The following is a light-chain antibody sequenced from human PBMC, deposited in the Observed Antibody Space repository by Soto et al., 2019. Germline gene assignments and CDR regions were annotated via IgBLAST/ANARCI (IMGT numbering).Light chain of an antibody. V-gene: IGLV1-44*01. CDR1: SSNIGSNT. CDR3: AAWDDSLNGVV. CDR2: SNN. J-gene: IGLJ2*01. Sequence: QLVLTQPPSASGTPGQRVTISCSGSSSNIGSNTVNWYQQLPGTAPKLLIYSNNQRPSGVPDRFSGSKSGTSASLAISGLQSEDEADYYCAAWDDSLNGVVFGGWTKLTVL.